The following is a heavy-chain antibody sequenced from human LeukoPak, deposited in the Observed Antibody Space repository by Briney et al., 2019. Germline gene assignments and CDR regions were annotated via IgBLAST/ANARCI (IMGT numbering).Heavy chain of an antibody. CDR1: GGSLSGYY. CDR2: INHRGTT. Sequence: SETLSPTRAVYGGSLSGYYTNGIRQPPGKGLEWIGEINHRGTTNYNPSLKSRVTISVDMSKDQFSLKVTSVTAADTAVFFCARSLGDYQPFDCCGQGTLVTVSS. CDR3: ARSLGDYQPFDC. J-gene: IGHJ4*02. V-gene: IGHV4-34*01. D-gene: IGHD4-17*01.